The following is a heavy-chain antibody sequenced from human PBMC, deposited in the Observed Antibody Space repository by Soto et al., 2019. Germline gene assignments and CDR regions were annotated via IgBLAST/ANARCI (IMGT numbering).Heavy chain of an antibody. CDR3: ARGFAYSYGLIYFDY. Sequence: SETLSLTCAVYGGSFSGYYWSWIRQPPGKGLEWIGEINHSGSTNYNPSLKSRVTISVDTSKNQFSLKLSSVTAADTAVYYCARGFAYSYGLIYFDYWGQGTPVTVSS. CDR1: GGSFSGYY. D-gene: IGHD5-18*01. CDR2: INHSGST. J-gene: IGHJ4*02. V-gene: IGHV4-34*01.